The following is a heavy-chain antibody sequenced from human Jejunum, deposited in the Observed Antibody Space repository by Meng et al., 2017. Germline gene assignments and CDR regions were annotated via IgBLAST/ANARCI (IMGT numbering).Heavy chain of an antibody. V-gene: IGHV3-49*03. J-gene: IGHJ4*02. CDR1: GFTFGDYA. D-gene: IGHD5-24*01. CDR2: ISWRASGMTT. Sequence: GESLKISCTASGFTFGDYAMSWFRQAPGKGLEWVGSISWRASGMTTIEYAASVKGRFTISTDDSKIIAYLQMDSLKTEDTGVYYCSRWVQYTTFRCWGQGTLVTVSS. CDR3: SRWVQYTTFRC.